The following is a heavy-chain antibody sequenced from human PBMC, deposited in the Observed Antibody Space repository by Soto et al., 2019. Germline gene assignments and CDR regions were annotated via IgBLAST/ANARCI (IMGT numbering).Heavy chain of an antibody. CDR3: ARDLGATVTTGRYYYYGMDV. J-gene: IGHJ6*02. D-gene: IGHD4-17*01. CDR2: IYYSGST. V-gene: IGHV4-59*01. CDR1: GGSISSYY. Sequence: QVQLQESGPGLVKPSETLSLTCTVSGGSISSYYWSWIRQPPGKGLEWIGYIYYSGSTNYNPSLTSLVTISVDTSKNQFSLKLSSVTAAETAVYYCARDLGATVTTGRYYYYGMDVWGQGTTVTVSS.